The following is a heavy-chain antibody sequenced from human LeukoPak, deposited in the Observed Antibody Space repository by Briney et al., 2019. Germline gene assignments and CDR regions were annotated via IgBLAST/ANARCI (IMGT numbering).Heavy chain of an antibody. V-gene: IGHV3-23*01. CDR2: ISGSGGST. D-gene: IGHD7-27*01. CDR3: ARQDSTDEPLLTV. J-gene: IGHJ4*02. CDR1: GFTFSSYA. Sequence: GGSLRLSCAASGFTFSSYAMSWVRQAPGKGLEWVSAISGSGGSTYYADSVKGQVTISADKSISTAYLQWSSLKASDTAMYYCARQDSTDEPLLTVWGQGTLVTVSS.